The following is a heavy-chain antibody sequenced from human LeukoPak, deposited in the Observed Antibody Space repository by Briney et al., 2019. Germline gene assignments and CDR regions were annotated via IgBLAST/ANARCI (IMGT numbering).Heavy chain of an antibody. CDR2: IYHSGST. CDR3: ASVVGATVIDY. J-gene: IGHJ4*02. CDR1: GGSISGSY. Sequence: PSETLSLTCTVSGGSISGSYWSWIRQPPGKGLEWIGSIYHSGSTYYNPSLKSRVTISVDTSKNQFSLKLSSVTAADTAVYYCASVVGATVIDYWGQGTLVTVSS. D-gene: IGHD1-26*01. V-gene: IGHV4-38-2*02.